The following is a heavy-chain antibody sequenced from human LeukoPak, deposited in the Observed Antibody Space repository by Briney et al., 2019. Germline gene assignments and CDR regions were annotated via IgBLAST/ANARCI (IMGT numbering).Heavy chain of an antibody. D-gene: IGHD3-22*01. CDR3: ARDFQDTSPSEQYYYDSSGYYEY. Sequence: GGSLRLSCAASGFTFSSYSMNWVRQAPGKGLEWVSSISSSSSYIYYADSVKGRFTISRDNAKNSLYLQMNSLRAEDTAVYYCARDFQDTSPSEQYYYDSSGYYEYWGQGTLVTVSS. V-gene: IGHV3-21*01. CDR2: ISSSSSYI. CDR1: GFTFSSYS. J-gene: IGHJ4*02.